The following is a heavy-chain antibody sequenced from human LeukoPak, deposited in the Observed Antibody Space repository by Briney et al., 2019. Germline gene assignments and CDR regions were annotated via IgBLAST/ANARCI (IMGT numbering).Heavy chain of an antibody. Sequence: PSETLSLTCTVSGGSISSYYWNWIRQPPGKGLEWIGYIYYSGSTNYNPSLKSRVTISVDTSKNQFSLKLSSVAAADTAVYYCAGRLWRRDGYNLSAFDIWGQGTMVTVSS. CDR3: AGRLWRRDGYNLSAFDI. CDR2: IYYSGST. J-gene: IGHJ3*02. CDR1: GGSISSYY. V-gene: IGHV4-59*01. D-gene: IGHD5-24*01.